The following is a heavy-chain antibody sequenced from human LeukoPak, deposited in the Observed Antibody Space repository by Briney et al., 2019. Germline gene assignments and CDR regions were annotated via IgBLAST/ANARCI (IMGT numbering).Heavy chain of an antibody. CDR2: IYYSGST. V-gene: IGHV4-39*07. J-gene: IGHJ4*02. Sequence: SETLSLTCTVSGGSISSSNYYWGWIRQPPGKGLEWIGSIYYSGSTYYSPSLKSRVTISVDTSKSQFSLKLNSVTAADTAVYYCAREQAPRAYYFDYWGQGTLVTVSS. CDR3: AREQAPRAYYFDY. CDR1: GGSISSSNYY.